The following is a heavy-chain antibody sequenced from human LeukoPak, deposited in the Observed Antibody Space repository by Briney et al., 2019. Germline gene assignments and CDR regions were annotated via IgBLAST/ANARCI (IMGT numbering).Heavy chain of an antibody. J-gene: IGHJ4*02. CDR3: ARGYLY. D-gene: IGHD1-14*01. CDR2: IYTSGST. V-gene: IGHV4-61*02. CDR1: GYSISRDYY. Sequence: PSETLSLTCTVSGYSISRDYYWGWIRQPAGKGLEWIGRIYTSGSTNYNPSLKSRVTISADTSKNQFSLILRSVTAADTAIYYCARGYLYWGQGTLVTVSS.